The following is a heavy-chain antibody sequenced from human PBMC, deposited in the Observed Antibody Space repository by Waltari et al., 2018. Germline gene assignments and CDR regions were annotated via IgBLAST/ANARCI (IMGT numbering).Heavy chain of an antibody. J-gene: IGHJ4*02. CDR3: VAATPSSDK. CDR2: VNSDGSNT. Sequence: EVELVESGGGLVQQGGSLRLSCDFSGLSLSDRWMHWVRQTPEKGLVWVARVNSDGSNTAYADSVRGRFIISRDTARNTLFLQMSSVRVDDTALYYCVAATPSSDKWGQGTLVTVSS. D-gene: IGHD6-19*01. V-gene: IGHV3-74*01. CDR1: GLSLSDRW.